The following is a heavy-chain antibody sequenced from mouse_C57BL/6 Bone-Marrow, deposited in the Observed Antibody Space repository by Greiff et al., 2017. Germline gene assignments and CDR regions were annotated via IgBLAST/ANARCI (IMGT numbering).Heavy chain of an antibody. CDR3: TRRGDSITTVVATDWYFDV. D-gene: IGHD1-1*01. Sequence: QEQLQQSGAELVRPGASVTLSCKASGYTFTDYEMHWVKQTPVHGLEWIGAIDPETGGTAYNQKFKGKAILTADKSSSTAYMELRSLTSEDSAVYYCTRRGDSITTVVATDWYFDVWGTGTTVTVAS. CDR2: IDPETGGT. J-gene: IGHJ1*03. CDR1: GYTFTDYE. V-gene: IGHV1-15*01.